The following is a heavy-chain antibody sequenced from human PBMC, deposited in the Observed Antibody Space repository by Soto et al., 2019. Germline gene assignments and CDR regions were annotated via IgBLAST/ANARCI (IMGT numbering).Heavy chain of an antibody. D-gene: IGHD1-26*01. CDR1: GFTFGNYG. V-gene: IGHV3-30*18. CDR2: TSYDGNNK. Sequence: PGGSLRLSCTGSGFTFGNYGMHWVRQAPGKGLEWVASTSYDGNNKYYADSLKGRFTISRDNSKKMVYLQMTSLGPEDTALYYCAKGGGSARDFDYWGQGALVTVSS. CDR3: AKGGGSARDFDY. J-gene: IGHJ4*02.